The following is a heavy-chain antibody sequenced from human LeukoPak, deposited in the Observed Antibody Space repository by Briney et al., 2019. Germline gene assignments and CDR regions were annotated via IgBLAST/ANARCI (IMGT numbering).Heavy chain of an antibody. D-gene: IGHD3-10*01. CDR2: IDPSDSYT. CDR1: GYSFSSFW. V-gene: IGHV5-10-1*01. Sequence: GESLKISCKGSGYSFSSFWISWVRQMPGKGLEWMGKIDPSDSYTKYSPSFQGHVTISADKSINTAYLQWSSLKASDTAMYYCARGSVSDDYFDYWGQGTLVTVSS. CDR3: ARGSVSDDYFDY. J-gene: IGHJ4*02.